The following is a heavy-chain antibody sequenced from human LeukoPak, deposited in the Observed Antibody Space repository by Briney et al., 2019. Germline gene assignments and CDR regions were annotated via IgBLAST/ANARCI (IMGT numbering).Heavy chain of an antibody. Sequence: PSETLSLTCAVYGGSFSGYYWSWIRQPPGKGLEWIGEINHSGSTNYIPSLKSRVTISVDRSKNQLSLKLTSVTAADTAVYFCAKMSSSSNWFDPWGQGTLVTVSS. CDR3: AKMSSSSNWFDP. D-gene: IGHD6-6*01. CDR2: INHSGST. V-gene: IGHV4-34*01. CDR1: GGSFSGYY. J-gene: IGHJ5*02.